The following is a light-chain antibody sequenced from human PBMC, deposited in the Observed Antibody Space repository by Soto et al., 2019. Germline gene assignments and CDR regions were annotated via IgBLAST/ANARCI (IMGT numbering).Light chain of an antibody. J-gene: IGKJ1*01. V-gene: IGKV3-15*01. CDR1: QSVSSN. Sequence: EIVMTQSPATPSVSPGERATLSCRARQSVSSNLAWYQQKPGQAPRLLIYGTSTRATGIPARFSGSGSGTEFTLTISSLQSEDFAVYYCQQYNNWPPWTFGQGTKV. CDR2: GTS. CDR3: QQYNNWPPWT.